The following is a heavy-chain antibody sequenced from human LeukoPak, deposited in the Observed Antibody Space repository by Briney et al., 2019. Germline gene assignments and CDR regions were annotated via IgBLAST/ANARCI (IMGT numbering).Heavy chain of an antibody. D-gene: IGHD6-13*01. CDR2: ISGSDGST. Sequence: GGSLRLSCAASGFTFSSYAMNWGRQAPGKGLEWVSAISGSDGSTYYTDSVKGRFTISRDNSKNTLYLQMSSLRAEDTAVYYCAKSGRTGITAADLDYWGQGTLVTVSS. V-gene: IGHV3-23*01. CDR3: AKSGRTGITAADLDY. J-gene: IGHJ4*02. CDR1: GFTFSSYA.